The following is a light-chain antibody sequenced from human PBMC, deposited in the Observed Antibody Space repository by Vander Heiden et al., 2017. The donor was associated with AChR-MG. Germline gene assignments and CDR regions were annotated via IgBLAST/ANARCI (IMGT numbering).Light chain of an antibody. V-gene: IGKV1-5*03. J-gene: IGKJ4*01. CDR3: QQYNSYPLT. Sequence: DLQMTQSPSTLSASVGDRVTITCRAGQSVSSWLAWYQQKPGKAPNLLIYKASTLQSGVPSRFSGSGSGTEFTLTISSLQPDDFATYYCQQYNSYPLTVGGGTKVEIK. CDR1: QSVSSW. CDR2: KAS.